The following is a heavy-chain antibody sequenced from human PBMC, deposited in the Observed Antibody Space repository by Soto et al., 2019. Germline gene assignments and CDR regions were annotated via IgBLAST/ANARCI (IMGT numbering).Heavy chain of an antibody. J-gene: IGHJ6*02. Sequence: GESLKISCKGSGYSFTSYWIGWVRQMPGKGLEWMGIIYPGDSDTRYSPSFQGQVTISADKSISTAYLQWSSLKASDTAMYYCARQGEYFSYYYYYGMDVWGQGTMVTVSS. CDR3: ARQGEYFSYYYYYGMDV. D-gene: IGHD3-10*01. V-gene: IGHV5-51*01. CDR1: GYSFTSYW. CDR2: IYPGDSDT.